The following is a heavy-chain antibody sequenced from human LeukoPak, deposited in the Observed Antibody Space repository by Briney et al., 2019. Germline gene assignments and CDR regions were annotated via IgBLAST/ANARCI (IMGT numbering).Heavy chain of an antibody. D-gene: IGHD3-22*01. V-gene: IGHV3-7*01. CDR1: GFTFSSYW. CDR2: IKQDGSEK. J-gene: IGHJ4*02. Sequence: GGSLRLSCAASGFTFSSYWMSWVRQAQGKGLEWVANIKQDGSEKYYVDSVKGRFTISRDNAKNSLYLQMNSLRAEDTAVYYCARPTFDSSGYLLDYWAQGTLVTVSS. CDR3: ARPTFDSSGYLLDY.